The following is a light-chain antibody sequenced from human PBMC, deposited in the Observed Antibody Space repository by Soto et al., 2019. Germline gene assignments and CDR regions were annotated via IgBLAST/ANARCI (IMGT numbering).Light chain of an antibody. CDR3: QQYNSYSWT. CDR2: KAS. Sequence: IQITQSPSTLSASVGDRVTITCRASQSISYWLAWYQQKPGKAPKLLIYKASSLESGVPSRFSGSGSGTEFTLTISSLQPDDFATYYCQQYNSYSWTFGQGTKVDIK. V-gene: IGKV1-5*03. CDR1: QSISYW. J-gene: IGKJ1*01.